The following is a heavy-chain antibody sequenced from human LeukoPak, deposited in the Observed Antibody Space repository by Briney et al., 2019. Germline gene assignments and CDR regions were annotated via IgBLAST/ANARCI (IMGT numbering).Heavy chain of an antibody. V-gene: IGHV3-48*03. CDR2: IDSSGSTI. Sequence: GGSLRLSCAASGFTFSSYEMNWVRQAPGKGLEWVSYIDSSGSTIYYADSVKGRFTISRDNAKKSLYLQMNSLRVEDTAVYYCARGEDTISHFDYCGQGTLVTVSS. D-gene: IGHD3-9*01. CDR3: ARGEDTISHFDY. CDR1: GFTFSSYE. J-gene: IGHJ4*02.